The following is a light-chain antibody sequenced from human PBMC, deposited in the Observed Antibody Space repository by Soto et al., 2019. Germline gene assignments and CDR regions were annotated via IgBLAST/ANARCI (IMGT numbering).Light chain of an antibody. CDR3: QEYNSYDT. Sequence: DIQMTQSPSTLSASVGDRVTITCRASQSISSWLAWYQQKPGKAPKVLIYKASSLESGVPSRFSGSGSGTEFTLTISSLQPDDFRTYYCQEYNSYDTFGQGTKLEIK. J-gene: IGKJ2*01. CDR1: QSISSW. V-gene: IGKV1-5*03. CDR2: KAS.